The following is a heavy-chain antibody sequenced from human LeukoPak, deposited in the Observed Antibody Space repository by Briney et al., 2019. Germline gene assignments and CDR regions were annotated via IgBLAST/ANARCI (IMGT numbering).Heavy chain of an antibody. V-gene: IGHV3-7*01. Sequence: PGGSLRLSCAASGFTFNGYWMSWVRQAPGKGLEWVANIKEDGSAQYYVGSVKGRFTISRDNAKNSLNLQMNSLRAEDTAVCYCATSSNAPGNHWGQGTLVTVSS. CDR1: GFTFNGYW. CDR2: IKEDGSAQ. D-gene: IGHD2-2*01. CDR3: ATSSNAPGNH. J-gene: IGHJ5*02.